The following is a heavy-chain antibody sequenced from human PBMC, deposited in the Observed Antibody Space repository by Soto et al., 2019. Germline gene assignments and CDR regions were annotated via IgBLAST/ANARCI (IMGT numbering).Heavy chain of an antibody. CDR3: ARWTDIVVVVAASHFDY. CDR2: IKQDGSEK. Sequence: PGGSLRLSCAASGFTFSSYWMSWVRQAPGKGLEWVANIKQDGSEKYYVDSVKGRFTISRDNAKNSLYLQMNSLRAEDTAVYYCARWTDIVVVVAASHFDYWGQGTLVTVSS. V-gene: IGHV3-7*01. J-gene: IGHJ4*02. CDR1: GFTFSSYW. D-gene: IGHD2-15*01.